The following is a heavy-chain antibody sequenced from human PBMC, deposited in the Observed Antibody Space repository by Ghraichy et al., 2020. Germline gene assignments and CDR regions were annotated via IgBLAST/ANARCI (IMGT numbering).Heavy chain of an antibody. J-gene: IGHJ4*02. CDR1: GGSISSSNYY. Sequence: SETLSLTCTVSGGSISSSNYYWVRLRQPPGTGLEWTGSIYYIRSTYYNPSLKSRVTMSVDTSKSQFSLKLSSVTAADTAVYYCARGCSSTSCQFDYWGQGTLVTVSS. V-gene: IGHV4-39*01. CDR3: ARGCSSTSCQFDY. CDR2: IYYIRST. D-gene: IGHD2-2*01.